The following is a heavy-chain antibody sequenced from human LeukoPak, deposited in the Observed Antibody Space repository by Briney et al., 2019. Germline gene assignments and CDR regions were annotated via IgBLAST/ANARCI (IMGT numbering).Heavy chain of an antibody. D-gene: IGHD6-13*01. V-gene: IGHV1-18*01. Sequence: ASVKVSCKASGYTFTSYGISWVRQAPGQGLEWMGWISAYNGNTNYAQKLQGRVTMTTDTSTSTAYMELRSLRSDDTAVYYCARYKSGIAAAGPWFDPWGQGTLVTVSS. CDR1: GYTFTSYG. CDR3: ARYKSGIAAAGPWFDP. J-gene: IGHJ5*02. CDR2: ISAYNGNT.